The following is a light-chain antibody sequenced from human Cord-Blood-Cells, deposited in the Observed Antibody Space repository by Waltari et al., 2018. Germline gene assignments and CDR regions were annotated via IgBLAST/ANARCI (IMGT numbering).Light chain of an antibody. J-gene: IGLJ2*01. Sequence: QSVLTQPPSASGPPGQRVTISCSGSSSNLGSNTVNWSQQPPGTAPKLLIYSNNQRPSGVPDRFSGSKSCTSASLAISWLQSEDEADYYCAAWDDSLNGLVFGGGTKLTVL. CDR1: SSNLGSNT. V-gene: IGLV1-44*01. CDR2: SNN. CDR3: AAWDDSLNGLV.